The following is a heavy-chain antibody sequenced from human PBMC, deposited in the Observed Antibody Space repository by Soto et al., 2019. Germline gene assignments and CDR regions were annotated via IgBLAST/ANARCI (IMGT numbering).Heavy chain of an antibody. CDR1: GGSISSGGYS. J-gene: IGHJ4*02. CDR2: IYHSGST. CDR3: ARASKGDYLFDY. D-gene: IGHD3-16*01. V-gene: IGHV4-30-2*01. Sequence: PSETLSLTCAVSGGSISSGGYSWSWIRQPPGEGLEWIGYIYHSGSTYYNPSLKSRVTISVDRSKNQFTLKLSSVTAADTAVYYCARASKGDYLFDYWGQGTLVTVSS.